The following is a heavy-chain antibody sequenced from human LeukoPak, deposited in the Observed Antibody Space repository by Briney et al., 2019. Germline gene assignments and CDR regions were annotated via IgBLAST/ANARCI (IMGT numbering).Heavy chain of an antibody. CDR2: ISGSRSNI. J-gene: IGHJ4*02. D-gene: IGHD6-19*01. Sequence: GGSLRLSCAASGFTFRSYSMNWLRQAPGKGREWVSYISGSRSNIYYADSVKGRFTISRHNAKNSLSLQMNSLSVEDTAVYSCARDPVGGWCDYWGQGTLVTVSS. CDR3: ARDPVGGWCDY. CDR1: GFTFRSYS. V-gene: IGHV3-48*04.